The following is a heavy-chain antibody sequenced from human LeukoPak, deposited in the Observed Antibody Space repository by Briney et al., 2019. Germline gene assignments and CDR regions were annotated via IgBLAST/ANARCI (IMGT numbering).Heavy chain of an antibody. J-gene: IGHJ4*02. CDR2: IYSGSTT. CDR3: AKGSRPGSSGYPNLDH. D-gene: IGHD3-22*01. V-gene: IGHV3-53*01. Sequence: GGSLRLSCAASGFTFRNSWMSWVRQAPGKGLEWVSLIYSGSTTNYADSVKGRFTISRDSSKNTLYLQMNSLRVEDTAVYYCAKGSRPGSSGYPNLDHWGQGTLVTVSS. CDR1: GFTFRNSW.